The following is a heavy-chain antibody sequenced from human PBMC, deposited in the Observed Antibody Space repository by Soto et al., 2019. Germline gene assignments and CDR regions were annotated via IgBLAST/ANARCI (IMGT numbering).Heavy chain of an antibody. CDR1: GGSISSYY. CDR2: IYYGGST. D-gene: IGHD1-26*01. J-gene: IGHJ5*02. V-gene: IGHV4-59*01. Sequence: PSETLSLTCTVSGGSISSYYWSWIRQPPGKGLEWIGYIYYGGSTNYNPSLKSRVTISVDTSKNQFSLKLSSVTAADTAVYYCASSLRWGTIWFDPWGQGTLVTVSS. CDR3: ASSLRWGTIWFDP.